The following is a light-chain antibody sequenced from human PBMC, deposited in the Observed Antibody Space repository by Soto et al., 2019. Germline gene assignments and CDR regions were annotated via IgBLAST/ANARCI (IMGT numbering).Light chain of an antibody. J-gene: IGKJ4*01. CDR3: QQYDNSPLT. CDR2: GVS. CDR1: QSISGSY. V-gene: IGKV3-20*01. Sequence: EIVLTQSPGTLSLSLGERATLXXTGSQSISGSYVAWDQQKPGQAPRLXIYGVSRRATGSPDRFSGSGAGTDFTLTISRLEPEDFAVYYCQQYDNSPLTFGGGTKVDIK.